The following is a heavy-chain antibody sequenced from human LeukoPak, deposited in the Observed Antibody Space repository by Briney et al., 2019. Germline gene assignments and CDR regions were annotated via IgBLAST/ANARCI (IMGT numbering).Heavy chain of an antibody. CDR1: GYTFTGYY. D-gene: IGHD3-22*01. CDR3: ARDGGSSGYYHDY. CDR2: INPNSGGT. J-gene: IGHJ4*02. Sequence: ASVKVSCKASGYTFTGYYMHWVRQAPGQGLEWMGWINPNSGGTNYAQKFQGRVTMTRDTSISTAYMELSRLRSDDTAVYYCARDGGSSGYYHDYWGQGTLVTVSS. V-gene: IGHV1-2*02.